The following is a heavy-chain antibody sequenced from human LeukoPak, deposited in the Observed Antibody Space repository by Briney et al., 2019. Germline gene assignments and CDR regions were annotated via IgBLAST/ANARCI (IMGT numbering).Heavy chain of an antibody. CDR2: ISSSSSYI. V-gene: IGHV3-21*01. Sequence: GGSLRLSCAASGFTFSSYSMNWVRQAPGKGLEWVSSISSSSSYIYYADSVEGRFTISRDNAKNSLYLQMNSLRAEDTAVYYCARDREAYCGGDCYLGYWGQGTLVTVSS. CDR3: ARDREAYCGGDCYLGY. D-gene: IGHD2-21*01. J-gene: IGHJ4*02. CDR1: GFTFSSYS.